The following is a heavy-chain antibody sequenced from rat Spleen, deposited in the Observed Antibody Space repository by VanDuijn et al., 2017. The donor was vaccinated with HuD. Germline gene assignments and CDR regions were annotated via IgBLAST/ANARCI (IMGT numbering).Heavy chain of an antibody. CDR2: ISYEGGST. Sequence: EVQLVESGGGLVQPGRSLKLSCAASGFTFSDYYMAWVRQAPTKGLEWVASISYEGGSTYYGDSVKGRFTISRDNAKSTLYLQMNSLRSEDTATYCCGRPAFITIASLSHPYYFEYWGQGVMVTVSS. D-gene: IGHD1-2*01. CDR3: GRPAFITIASLSHPYYFEY. V-gene: IGHV5-22*01. CDR1: GFTFSDYY. J-gene: IGHJ2*01.